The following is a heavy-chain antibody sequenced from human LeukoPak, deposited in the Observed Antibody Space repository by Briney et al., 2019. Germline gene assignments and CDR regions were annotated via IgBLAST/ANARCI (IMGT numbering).Heavy chain of an antibody. CDR2: IYYSGIT. D-gene: IGHD5-24*01. CDR3: ARLTATMLIEY. V-gene: IGHV4-39*01. J-gene: IGHJ4*02. Sequence: SETLSLTCAVSGGSISSSSHYWGWIRQPPGKGLECIGSIYYSGITYYNPSLKSRVTISLDTSSNQFSLKLSPVTAADTAIYYCARLTATMLIEYWGQGTLVSASS. CDR1: GGSISSSSHY.